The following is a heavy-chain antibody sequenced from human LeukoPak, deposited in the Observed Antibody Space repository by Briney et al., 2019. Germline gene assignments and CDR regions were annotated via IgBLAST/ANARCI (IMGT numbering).Heavy chain of an antibody. CDR1: GYTFTVYF. CDR3: AREYCSSSSCYGVDY. V-gene: IGHV1-2*02. CDR2: INPNSGGT. D-gene: IGHD2-2*01. J-gene: IGHJ4*02. Sequence: VASVKVSCKASGYTFTVYFMHWVRQAPGQGLEWMGWINPNSGGTNYAQKFQGRVTMTRDTSISTAYMELSRLRSDDTAVYYCAREYCSSSSCYGVDYWGQGTLVTVSS.